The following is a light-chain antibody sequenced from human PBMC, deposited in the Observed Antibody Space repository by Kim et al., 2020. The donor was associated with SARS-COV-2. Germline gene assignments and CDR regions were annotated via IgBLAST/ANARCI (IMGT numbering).Light chain of an antibody. Sequence: ISNSLAWFQQKSGKAPKSLIYAASSLQNAVPSKFSGSGSGTDFTLTITNLQPEDFATYYCQQYNTYPYTFGQGTKLEIK. CDR2: AAS. V-gene: IGKV1-16*02. CDR3: QQYNTYPYT. CDR1: ISNS. J-gene: IGKJ2*01.